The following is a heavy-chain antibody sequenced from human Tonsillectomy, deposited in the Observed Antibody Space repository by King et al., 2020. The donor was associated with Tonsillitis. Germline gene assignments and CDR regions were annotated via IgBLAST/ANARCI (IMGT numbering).Heavy chain of an antibody. CDR3: AGSXXAYSGAEYFXH. Sequence: QLQESGPGLVKPSETLSLTCTVSGGSISSYYWSWIRQPPGKGLEWIGYIYYSGSTNYNPSLKSRVTISVDTSKNQFSLKLSSVTAADTAVYYCAGSXXAYSGAEYFXHWXXGTLVTVXX. J-gene: IGHJ1*01. CDR1: GGSISSYY. CDR2: IYYSGST. D-gene: IGHD5-24*01. V-gene: IGHV4-59*01.